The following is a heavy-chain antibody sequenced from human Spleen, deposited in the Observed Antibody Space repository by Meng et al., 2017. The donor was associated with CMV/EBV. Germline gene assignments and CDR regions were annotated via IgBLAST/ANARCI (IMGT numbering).Heavy chain of an antibody. CDR3: ARGSSAARAGLGFDP. CDR2: INPNSGGT. V-gene: IGHV1-2*02. J-gene: IGHJ5*02. D-gene: IGHD6-6*01. CDR1: GYTFTGYY. Sequence: SGYTFTGYYMHWVRQAPGQGLEWMGWINPNSGGTNYAQKFQGRVTMTRDTSISTAYMELSRLRSDDTAVYYCARGSSAARAGLGFDPWGQGTLVTVSS.